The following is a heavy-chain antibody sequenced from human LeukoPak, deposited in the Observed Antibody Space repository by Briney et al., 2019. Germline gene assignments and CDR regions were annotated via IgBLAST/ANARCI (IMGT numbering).Heavy chain of an antibody. V-gene: IGHV4-34*01. Sequence: SETLSLTYAVYGGSFSGYYWSWIRQPPGKGLEWIGEINHSGSTNYNPSLKSRVTISVDTSKNQFSLKLSSVIPADTAVYYCARGWSAGSRDYWGQGTLVTVSS. CDR3: ARGWSAGSRDY. CDR1: GGSFSGYY. CDR2: INHSGST. J-gene: IGHJ4*02.